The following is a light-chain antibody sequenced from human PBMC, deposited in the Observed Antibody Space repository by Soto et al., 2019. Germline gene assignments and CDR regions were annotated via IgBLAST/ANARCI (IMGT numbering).Light chain of an antibody. Sequence: QSALTQPASVSGSPGQSITISCTATSSDVGYYHYVSWYQQLPGKAPKLVIYDVTNRPSGVSNRFSGSTSGNTASLTISGLQAEEGADYYCSSYLSSNPLAFGGGTKLTVL. V-gene: IGLV2-14*03. CDR1: SSDVGYYHY. J-gene: IGLJ2*01. CDR3: SSYLSSNPLA. CDR2: DVT.